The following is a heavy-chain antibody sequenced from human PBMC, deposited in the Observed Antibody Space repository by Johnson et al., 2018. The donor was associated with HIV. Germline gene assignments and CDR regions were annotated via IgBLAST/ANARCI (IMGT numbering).Heavy chain of an antibody. CDR2: INGDGSRL. CDR1: GFTFSDHW. D-gene: IGHD2-8*01. Sequence: VQLVESGGGLVQPGGSLRLSCGASGFTFSDHWMQWVRQAPGKGLEWVSRINGDGSRLTYADSVKGRFTIARDNAKNTLYLELKSLRSEDTAVYYCARTSCNGARCLGYDPFDVWGQGAMVTVSS. J-gene: IGHJ3*01. CDR3: ARTSCNGARCLGYDPFDV. V-gene: IGHV3-74*02.